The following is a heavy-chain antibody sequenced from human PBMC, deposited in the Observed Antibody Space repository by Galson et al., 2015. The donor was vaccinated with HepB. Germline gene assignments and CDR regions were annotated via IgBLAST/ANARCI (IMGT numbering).Heavy chain of an antibody. CDR2: IRSDSKTI. V-gene: IGHV3-48*02. D-gene: IGHD1-1*01. J-gene: IGHJ6*02. CDR1: GFTFGFAC. CDR3: ARGVQYAMDV. Sequence: SLRLSCAASGFTFGFACVNWARQAQGKGLEWISYIRSDSKTIHYADSVKGRFTISRDNAKNSLYLQMSILRDEDTAIYYCARGVQYAMDVWGQGTTVTVSS.